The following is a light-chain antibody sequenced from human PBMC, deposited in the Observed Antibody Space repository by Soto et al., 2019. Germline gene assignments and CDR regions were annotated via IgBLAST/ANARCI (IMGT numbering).Light chain of an antibody. CDR2: SNN. Sequence: QSVLTQPPSASGTPGQRVTISCSGSSSNIGSNTVNWYQQLPGTAPKLLIYSNNQRPSGVPDRFSGSKSGTSASLAVSGLQSEDEADYYCAAWDXSLNGPVFGTGTKVTVL. J-gene: IGLJ1*01. V-gene: IGLV1-44*01. CDR3: AAWDXSLNGPV. CDR1: SSNIGSNT.